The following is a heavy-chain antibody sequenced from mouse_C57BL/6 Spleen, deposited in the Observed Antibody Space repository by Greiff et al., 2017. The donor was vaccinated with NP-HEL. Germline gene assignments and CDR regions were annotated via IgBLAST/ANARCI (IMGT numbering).Heavy chain of an antibody. D-gene: IGHD2-4*01. CDR1: GYTFTSYW. CDR3: ARLRREDYFDY. Sequence: QVHVKQPGAELVRPGTSVKLSCKASGYTFTSYWMHWVKQRPGQGLEWIGVIDPSDSYTNYNQKFKGKATLTVDTSSSTAYMQLSSLTSEDSAVYYCARLRREDYFDYWGQGTTLTVSS. V-gene: IGHV1-59*01. J-gene: IGHJ2*01. CDR2: IDPSDSYT.